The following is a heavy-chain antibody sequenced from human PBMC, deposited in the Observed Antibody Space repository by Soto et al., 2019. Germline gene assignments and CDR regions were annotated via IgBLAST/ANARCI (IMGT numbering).Heavy chain of an antibody. CDR3: ARRYCSSTSCYGGDYYYYMDV. Sequence: QVQLVQSGAEVKKPGASVKVSCKASGYTFTSYGISWVRQAPGQGLEWMGWISAYNGNTNYAQKLQGRVTMTTDTSTRTAYMELRSLRSDDTAVYYCARRYCSSTSCYGGDYYYYMDVWGKGTTVTVSS. CDR2: ISAYNGNT. CDR1: GYTFTSYG. D-gene: IGHD2-2*01. J-gene: IGHJ6*03. V-gene: IGHV1-18*01.